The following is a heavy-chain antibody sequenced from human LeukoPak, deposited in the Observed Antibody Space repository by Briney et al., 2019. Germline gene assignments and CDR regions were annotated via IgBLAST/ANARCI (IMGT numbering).Heavy chain of an antibody. CDR1: GGSISSYY. J-gene: IGHJ3*02. CDR3: AGVYDSSGYSQGDAFDI. D-gene: IGHD3-22*01. CDR2: IYYSGTT. V-gene: IGHV4-59*01. Sequence: SETLSLTCTVSGGSISSYYWSWIRQPPGKGLEWVGYIYYSGTTNYNPSLKSRVNIPVDTSKKQFSLQLSSVPAADTAVYYCAGVYDSSGYSQGDAFDIWGQGTMVTVSS.